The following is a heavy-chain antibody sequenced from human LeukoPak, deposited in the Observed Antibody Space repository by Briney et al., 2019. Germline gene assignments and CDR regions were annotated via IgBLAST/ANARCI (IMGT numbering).Heavy chain of an antibody. J-gene: IGHJ5*02. V-gene: IGHV4-34*01. D-gene: IGHD6-19*01. Sequence: PSETLSLTCAVYGGSFSGYYWSWIRQPPGKGLEWIGEINHSGSTNYNPSLKSRVTISVDTSKNQFSLKLSSVTAADTAVYYCSSSGWYNWFDPWGQGTLVTVSS. CDR1: GGSFSGYY. CDR3: SSSGWYNWFDP. CDR2: INHSGST.